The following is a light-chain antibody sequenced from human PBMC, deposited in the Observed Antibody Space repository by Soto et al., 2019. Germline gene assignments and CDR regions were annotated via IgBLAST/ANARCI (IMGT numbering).Light chain of an antibody. CDR3: QKSYSTPSIT. CDR2: AAS. V-gene: IGKV1-39*01. CDR1: QSISSY. J-gene: IGKJ5*01. Sequence: DIQMTQSPSSLSASVGDRVTLTWRASQSISSYLNWYQQKPGKAPKLLIYAASSLQSGVPSRFSGSGSGTDFTLTIRSLQPEDFATYYCQKSYSTPSITVGQGKRLEIK.